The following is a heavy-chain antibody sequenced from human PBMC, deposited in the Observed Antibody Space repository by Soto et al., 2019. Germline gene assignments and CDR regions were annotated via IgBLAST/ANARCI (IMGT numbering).Heavy chain of an antibody. Sequence: SETLSLTCTVSGGSITTGGYYWSWIRQLPGKGLEWIGHRYYSESTYYNPSLKSRVSISLDTSKNQFSLKLSFVTTADTAMYYCARTKCSGGSCYSWSLDYWGQGTPVTVSS. D-gene: IGHD2-15*01. CDR1: GGSITTGGYY. V-gene: IGHV4-31*03. CDR2: RYYSEST. CDR3: ARTKCSGGSCYSWSLDY. J-gene: IGHJ4*02.